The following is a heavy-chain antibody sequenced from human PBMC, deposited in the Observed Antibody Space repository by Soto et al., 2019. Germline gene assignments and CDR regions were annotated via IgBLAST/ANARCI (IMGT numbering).Heavy chain of an antibody. V-gene: IGHV3-30*18. CDR1: GFTFSSYG. CDR3: AKDSARDLRTTYYYYVMDV. Sequence: QVQLVESGGGVVQPGRSLRLSCAASGFTFSSYGMHWVRQAPGKGLEWVAVISYDGSNKYYADSVKGRFTISRDNSRNPLYLQMNSLRAKDTAVYYGAKDSARDLRTTYYYYVMDVWGQGPTVTVS. D-gene: IGHD1-1*01. CDR2: ISYDGSNK. J-gene: IGHJ6*02.